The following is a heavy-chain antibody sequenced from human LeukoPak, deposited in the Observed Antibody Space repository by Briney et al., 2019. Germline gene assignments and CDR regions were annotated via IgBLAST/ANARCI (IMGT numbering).Heavy chain of an antibody. J-gene: IGHJ3*02. CDR3: AKGRYSSGWGSAFDI. CDR1: GFTFDDYA. D-gene: IGHD6-19*01. V-gene: IGHV3-9*01. Sequence: PGRSLRLSCAASGFTFDDYAMHWVRQAPGKGLEWVSGISWNSGSIGYADSVKGRFTISRDNAKYSLYLHMNSLRAEVTALEYCAKGRYSSGWGSAFDIWGQGTMVTVSS. CDR2: ISWNSGSI.